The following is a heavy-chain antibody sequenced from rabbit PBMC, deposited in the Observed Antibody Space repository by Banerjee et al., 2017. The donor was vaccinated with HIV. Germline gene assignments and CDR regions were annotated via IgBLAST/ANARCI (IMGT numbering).Heavy chain of an antibody. CDR1: GFSFGGSYY. J-gene: IGHJ4*01. CDR2: IYAGTSGSA. D-gene: IGHD4-1*01. CDR3: ARSWGSGWIYDFNL. Sequence: QSLEESGGDLVKPGASLTLTCTASGFSFGGSYYMCWVRQAPGKGLEWIACIYAGTSGSAYYASWVNGRFTISKTSSTVDLKMTSLTAVDTATYFCARSWGSGWIYDFNLWGPGHPGHRL. V-gene: IGHV1S40*01.